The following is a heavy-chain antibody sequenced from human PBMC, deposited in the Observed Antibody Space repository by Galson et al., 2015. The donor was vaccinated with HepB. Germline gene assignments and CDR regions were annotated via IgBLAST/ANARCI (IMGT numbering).Heavy chain of an antibody. J-gene: IGHJ3*02. D-gene: IGHD2-2*01. CDR2: ISSSSSYI. CDR3: ARDAALWGYCSSTSCYPTRPNDAFDI. V-gene: IGHV3-21*01. CDR1: GFTFSSYS. Sequence: SLRLSCAASGFTFSSYSMNWVRQAPGKGLEWVSSISSSSSYIYYADSVKGRFTISRDNAKNSLYLQMNSLRAEDTAVYYCARDAALWGYCSSTSCYPTRPNDAFDIWGQGTMVTVSS.